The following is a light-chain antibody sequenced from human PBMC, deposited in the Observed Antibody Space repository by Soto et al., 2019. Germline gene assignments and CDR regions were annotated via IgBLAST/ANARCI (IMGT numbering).Light chain of an antibody. CDR2: AAS. Sequence: DIQMTQSPSSVSASVGDTVTITCRASQSISSYLNWYQQKPGKAPKLLIYAASSLQSGVPSRFSGSGSGTDFTLTISSLQPEDFATYYCQQSYSIPITFGQGTRLEI. CDR1: QSISSY. J-gene: IGKJ5*01. CDR3: QQSYSIPIT. V-gene: IGKV1-39*01.